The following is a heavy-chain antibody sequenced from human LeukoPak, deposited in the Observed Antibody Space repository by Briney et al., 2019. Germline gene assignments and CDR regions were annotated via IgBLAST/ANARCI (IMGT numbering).Heavy chain of an antibody. CDR3: ARDLYSRNFDY. V-gene: IGHV3-33*01. CDR1: GFSFSNYG. D-gene: IGHD5-18*01. J-gene: IGHJ4*02. CDR2: IWYDGTNK. Sequence: GGPLRLSCAASGFSFSNYGMHWVRQAPGKGLEWVAVIWYDGTNKYYADSVKGRFTISRDISKNTLYLQMDSLRAEDMAVYYCARDLYSRNFDYWGQGTLVTVSS.